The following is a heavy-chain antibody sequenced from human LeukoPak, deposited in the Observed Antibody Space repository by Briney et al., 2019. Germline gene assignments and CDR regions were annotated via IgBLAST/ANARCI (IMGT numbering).Heavy chain of an antibody. CDR2: IYPGDSDT. CDR1: GYRFTSFW. V-gene: IGHV5-51*01. D-gene: IGHD3-16*01. CDR3: ARIVDYVPDY. Sequence: PGESLKISCQGSGYRFTSFWIGWVRQMPGKGLEWMGIIYPGDSDTRYSTSFQGQVTISADKSISTAYLQWSSLKASDTAMYYCARIVDYVPDYWGQGTLVTVSP. J-gene: IGHJ4*02.